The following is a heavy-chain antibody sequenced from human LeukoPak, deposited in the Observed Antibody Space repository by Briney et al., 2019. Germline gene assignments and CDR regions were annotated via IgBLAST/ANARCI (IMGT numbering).Heavy chain of an antibody. CDR1: GGSISSYY. V-gene: IGHV4-4*07. CDR3: AREVGLLLWFGEYVGPFDY. Sequence: SETLSLTCTVSGGSISSYYWSWIRQPAGKGLEWIGRTYTSGSTNYNPSLKSRVTMSVDTSKNQFSLKLSSVTAADTAVYYCAREVGLLLWFGEYVGPFDYWGQGTLVTVSS. CDR2: TYTSGST. J-gene: IGHJ4*02. D-gene: IGHD3-10*01.